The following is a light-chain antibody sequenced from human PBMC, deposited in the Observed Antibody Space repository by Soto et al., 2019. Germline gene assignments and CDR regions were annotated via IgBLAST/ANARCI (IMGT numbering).Light chain of an antibody. J-gene: IGKJ2*03. Sequence: DIQMTQSPSSLSASVGNRVTITCQASQDIATYLNWYQQKPGKAPNLLIYDASNLETGVPSRFSGGGSGTHFTFTISNLQPEDIATYYCQQYDNIPYSFGQGTKLEIK. V-gene: IGKV1-33*01. CDR2: DAS. CDR3: QQYDNIPYS. CDR1: QDIATY.